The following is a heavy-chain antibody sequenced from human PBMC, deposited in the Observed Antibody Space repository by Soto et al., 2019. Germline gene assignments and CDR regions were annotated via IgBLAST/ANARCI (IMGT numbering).Heavy chain of an antibody. CDR1: GGSVSSSYW. Sequence: SETLSLTCAVSGGSVSSSYWWTWVRQAPGKGLQWIGEIYHSGITNYNPSLRSRVTMSVDTSNNESSLSLSSVTAADTAVYYCARGYGRNFDYWGQGTLVTVSS. J-gene: IGHJ4*02. CDR3: ARGYGRNFDY. V-gene: IGHV4-4*02. CDR2: IYHSGIT. D-gene: IGHD5-18*01.